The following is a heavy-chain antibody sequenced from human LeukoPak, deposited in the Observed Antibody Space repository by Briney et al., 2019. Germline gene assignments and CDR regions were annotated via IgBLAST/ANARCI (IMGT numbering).Heavy chain of an antibody. CDR3: ARALNYYDSSGSVSY. D-gene: IGHD3-22*01. Sequence: ASVKVSCKASGYTFTGYYMHWVRQAPGQGLEWMGRINPNSGGTNYAQKFQGRVTMTRDTSISTAYMELSRLRSDDTAVYYCARALNYYDSSGSVSYWGQGTLVTVSS. J-gene: IGHJ4*02. V-gene: IGHV1-2*06. CDR2: INPNSGGT. CDR1: GYTFTGYY.